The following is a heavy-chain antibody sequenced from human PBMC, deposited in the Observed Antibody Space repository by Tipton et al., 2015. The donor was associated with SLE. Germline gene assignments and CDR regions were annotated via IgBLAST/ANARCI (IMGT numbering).Heavy chain of an antibody. CDR2: ISHSGNI. V-gene: IGHV4-38-2*02. CDR3: SRPHNGDYAFDI. CDR1: GFSISSGYF. D-gene: IGHD4-17*01. J-gene: IGHJ3*02. Sequence: LRLSCSVSGFSISSGYFWGWIRQSPEKGLEWIGSISHSGNIYYNPSLKSRVSMSIDTSRNEVFLRLSSVTAADTAVYYCSRPHNGDYAFDIWGQGTMVTVSS.